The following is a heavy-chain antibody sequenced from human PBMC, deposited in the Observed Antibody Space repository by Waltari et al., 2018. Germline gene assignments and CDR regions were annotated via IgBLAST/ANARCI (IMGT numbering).Heavy chain of an antibody. Sequence: EVQLVATGGGLIQPGGSLRLSCAASGFTVSSNYMSWVRQAPGKGLEWVSVIYSGGSTYYADSVKGRFTISRDNSKNTLYLQMNSLRAEDTAVYYCARMARFRELSDDYWGQGTLVTVSS. J-gene: IGHJ4*02. CDR2: IYSGGST. D-gene: IGHD3-10*01. CDR3: ARMARFRELSDDY. CDR1: GFTVSSNY. V-gene: IGHV3-53*02.